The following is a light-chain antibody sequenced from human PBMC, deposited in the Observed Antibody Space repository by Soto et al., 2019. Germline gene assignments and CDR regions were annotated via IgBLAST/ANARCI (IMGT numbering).Light chain of an antibody. Sequence: DIQLTQSPSFLSASVGDRVTITCRASQGISSDLAWYRQKPGKAPEVLIYPASTLQSGVPSRFSGTGSGTEFTLTVSSLQPEDFATYYCQQVNRYPRTFGQGTK. J-gene: IGKJ2*01. CDR2: PAS. V-gene: IGKV1-9*01. CDR3: QQVNRYPRT. CDR1: QGISSD.